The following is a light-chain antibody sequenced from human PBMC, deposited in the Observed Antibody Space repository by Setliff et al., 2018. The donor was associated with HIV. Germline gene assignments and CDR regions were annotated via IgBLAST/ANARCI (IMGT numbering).Light chain of an antibody. Sequence: QSALTQPASVSGSPGQSITISCTGTSSDVGGYNYVSWYQQHPGKAPKLMIYEVNNRPSGVSNRFSGSKSGNTAPLTISGLQTEDEADYYCSSYTSSIPYVFGTGTKSPS. CDR3: SSYTSSIPYV. V-gene: IGLV2-14*01. CDR2: EVN. J-gene: IGLJ1*01. CDR1: SSDVGGYNY.